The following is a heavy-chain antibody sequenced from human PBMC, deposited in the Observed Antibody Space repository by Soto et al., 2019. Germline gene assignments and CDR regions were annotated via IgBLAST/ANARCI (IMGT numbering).Heavy chain of an antibody. J-gene: IGHJ6*03. Sequence: EVQLVESGGGLAQPGGSLRLSCAASGFSLNGYAMNWVRQAPGRGLEWVSYISSSSGAIDYADSVKGRFTVSRDNAKNLLYLQMNSLRAEDTALYSCARDPSVGSTFYYYMDGWGEGTPVTVSS. CDR2: ISSSSGAI. D-gene: IGHD6-13*01. CDR1: GFSLNGYA. V-gene: IGHV3-48*01. CDR3: ARDPSVGSTFYYYMDG.